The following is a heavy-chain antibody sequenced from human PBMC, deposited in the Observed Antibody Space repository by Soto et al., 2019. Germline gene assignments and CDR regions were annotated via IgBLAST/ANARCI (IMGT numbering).Heavy chain of an antibody. V-gene: IGHV4-61*01. J-gene: IGHJ6*02. D-gene: IGHD3-3*01. CDR1: GGSVSSDNNN. CDR3: ARDVFEATNEYYYYGMDV. CDR2: IYYSWTT. Sequence: PSETLSLTCTVSGGSVSSDNNNWSWIRQPPGKRLEWIGYIYYSWTTNYNPSLKSRVTISVDTSKNQFSLKLSSVTAADTAVYYCARDVFEATNEYYYYGMDVWGQGTTVSVSS.